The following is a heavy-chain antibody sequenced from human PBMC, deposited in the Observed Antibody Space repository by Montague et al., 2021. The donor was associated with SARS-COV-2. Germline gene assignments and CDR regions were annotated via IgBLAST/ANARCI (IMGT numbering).Heavy chain of an antibody. Sequence: SLRLSCAASGFIVSHNYMSWVRQAPGKGLEWVSIIYSGGNTYYADSVKGRCTISRDNSKNTLYLQMNSLRAEDTALYCCARDPYGMDVWGQGTTVTVFS. J-gene: IGHJ6*02. CDR2: IYSGGNT. CDR3: ARDPYGMDV. V-gene: IGHV3-66*01. CDR1: GFIVSHNY.